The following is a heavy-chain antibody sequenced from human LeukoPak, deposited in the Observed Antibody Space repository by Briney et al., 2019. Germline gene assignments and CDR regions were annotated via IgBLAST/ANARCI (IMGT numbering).Heavy chain of an antibody. CDR2: IHHSGST. CDR3: ARGLMGATQIDF. V-gene: IGHV4-59*01. CDR1: GGSISSYY. J-gene: IGHJ4*02. Sequence: SETLSLTCTVSGGSISSYYWSWIRQPPGKGLEWIGYIHHSGSTNYNPSLKSRVTISVDTSKNQFSLKLSSVTAADTAVYYCARGLMGATQIDFWGQGTLVTVSS. D-gene: IGHD1-26*01.